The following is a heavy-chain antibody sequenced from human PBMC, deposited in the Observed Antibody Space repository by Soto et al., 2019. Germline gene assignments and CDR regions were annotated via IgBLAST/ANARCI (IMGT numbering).Heavy chain of an antibody. CDR3: VKDEGIEAMDV. V-gene: IGHV3-21*01. CDR1: GFTFSRNT. CDR2: ITSSGSYV. D-gene: IGHD3-3*02. Sequence: GGSLRLSCVTSGFTFSRNTMNWVRQAPGEGLEWVASITSSGSYVYYADSVKGRFSASRDNAKNSLSLQMDSLRPDDTAIYFCVKDEGIEAMDVWGQGTTVTVSS. J-gene: IGHJ6*02.